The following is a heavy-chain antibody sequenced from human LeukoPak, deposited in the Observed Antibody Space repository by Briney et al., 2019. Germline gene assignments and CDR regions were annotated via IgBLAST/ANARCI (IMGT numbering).Heavy chain of an antibody. D-gene: IGHD3-22*01. CDR2: ISGSGGST. Sequence: GGSLRLSCAASGFTFSSYATSWVRQAPGKGLEWVSAISGSGGSTYYADSVKGRFTISRDNSKNTLYLQMNSLRAEDTAVYYCAKASEYYYDSSGSDFDYWGQGTLVTVSS. CDR1: GFTFSSYA. J-gene: IGHJ4*02. CDR3: AKASEYYYDSSGSDFDY. V-gene: IGHV3-23*01.